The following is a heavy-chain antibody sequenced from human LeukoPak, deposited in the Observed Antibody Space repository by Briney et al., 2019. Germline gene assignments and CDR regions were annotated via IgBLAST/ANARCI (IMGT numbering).Heavy chain of an antibody. J-gene: IGHJ4*02. D-gene: IGHD5-18*01. CDR3: ASRGYSYGPYDY. CDR1: GFTFSSYA. V-gene: IGHV3-23*01. Sequence: GGSLRLSCAVSGFTFSSYAMSWVRQAPGKGLEWVSAISGSGGSTYYADSVKGRFTISRDNSKNTLYLQMNSLRAEDTAVYYCASRGYSYGPYDYWGQGTLVTVSS. CDR2: ISGSGGST.